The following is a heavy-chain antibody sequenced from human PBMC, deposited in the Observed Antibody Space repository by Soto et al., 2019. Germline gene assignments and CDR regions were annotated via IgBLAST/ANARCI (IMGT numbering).Heavy chain of an antibody. CDR3: EGGVRDSSTHSEY. CDR1: EGTCGSYG. J-gene: IGHJ1*01. Sequence: SLRRPWGVAEGTCGSYGVRRVRQIAGKGLEWLVVMSYDGSNKYYADSVKGRFTISRDNSKSTLYLQINSLRAADTVVYLAEGGVRDSSTHSEY. D-gene: IGHD2-15*01. CDR2: MSYDGSNK. V-gene: IGHV3-30*03.